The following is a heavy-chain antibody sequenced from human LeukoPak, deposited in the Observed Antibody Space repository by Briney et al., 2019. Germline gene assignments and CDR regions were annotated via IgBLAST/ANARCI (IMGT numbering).Heavy chain of an antibody. CDR1: GGSISSYY. V-gene: IGHV4-4*07. D-gene: IGHD3-10*01. J-gene: IGHJ4*02. CDR2: IYTSWSS. Sequence: SETLSLTCTVSGGSISSYYGSWIRQPAGKGLEWIGRIYTSWSSNYNPSLKSRVNMSVDQSRNQCSLKLSSVTAADTAVYYCARHQRNYYGSGSRYYFDYWGQGTLVTVPS. CDR3: ARHQRNYYGSGSRYYFDY.